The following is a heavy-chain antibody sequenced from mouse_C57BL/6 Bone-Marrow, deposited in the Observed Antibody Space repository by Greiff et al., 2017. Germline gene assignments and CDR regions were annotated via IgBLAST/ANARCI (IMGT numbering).Heavy chain of an antibody. D-gene: IGHD1-1*01. Sequence: VQLQQSGPGLVQPSQSLSITCTVSGFSLTSYGVHWVRPSPGKGLEWLGVIWSGGSTDYNAAFISRLSISKDNSKSQVFFKMNSLQADDTAIYYCASRLRSLYFDVWGTGTTVTVSS. J-gene: IGHJ1*03. CDR3: ASRLRSLYFDV. CDR2: IWSGGST. V-gene: IGHV2-2*01. CDR1: GFSLTSYG.